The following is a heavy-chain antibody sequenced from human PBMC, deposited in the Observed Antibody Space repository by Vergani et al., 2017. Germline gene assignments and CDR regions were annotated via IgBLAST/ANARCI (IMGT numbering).Heavy chain of an antibody. CDR2: INPNSGGT. D-gene: IGHD2-2*02. Sequence: QVQLVQSGAEVKKPGASVKVSCKASGYTFTSYYMHWVRQAPGQGLEWMGWINPNSGGTNYAQKFQGRVTMTRDTSISTAYMELSRLRSDDTAVYYCARSRSDIVVVPAAIPYFDYWGQGTLVTVSS. CDR1: GYTFTSYY. J-gene: IGHJ4*02. CDR3: ARSRSDIVVVPAAIPYFDY. V-gene: IGHV1-2*02.